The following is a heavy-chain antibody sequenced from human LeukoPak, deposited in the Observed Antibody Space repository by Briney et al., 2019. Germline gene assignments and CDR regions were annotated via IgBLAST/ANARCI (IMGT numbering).Heavy chain of an antibody. D-gene: IGHD4-17*01. J-gene: IGHJ4*02. CDR2: INPNSGGT. CDR3: ARDDPYGDYVIGY. V-gene: IGHV1-2*02. Sequence: ASVKASCKASGYTFTGYYMHWVRQAPGQGLEWMGWINPNSGGTNYAQKFQGRVTMTRDTSISTAYMELSRLRSDDTAVYYCARDDPYGDYVIGYWGQGTLVTVSS. CDR1: GYTFTGYY.